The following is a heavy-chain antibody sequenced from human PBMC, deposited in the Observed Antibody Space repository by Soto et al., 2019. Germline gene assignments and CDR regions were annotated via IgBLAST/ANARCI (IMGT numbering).Heavy chain of an antibody. CDR2: INHSGST. CDR1: GGSFSGYY. CDR3: AGETSDYDILTGPTTFDI. Sequence: QVQLQQWGAGLVRPSETLSLTCAVSGGSFSGYYWNWIRQPPGKGLEWIGEINHSGSTDYNPSRKGRITISVDTSKMQVSLKLSSVTAADTGVYYCAGETSDYDILTGPTTFDIWGQGTMVTVSS. J-gene: IGHJ3*02. V-gene: IGHV4-34*02. D-gene: IGHD3-9*01.